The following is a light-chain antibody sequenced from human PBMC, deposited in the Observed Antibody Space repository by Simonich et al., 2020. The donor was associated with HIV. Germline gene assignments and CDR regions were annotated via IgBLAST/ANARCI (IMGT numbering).Light chain of an antibody. Sequence: EIVMTQSPATLSVSPGERATLSFRASQSVRSNLAGYQQKPGQAPRLLIYDASTRATGIPARFSGSGSGTEFTLTISSLQSEDFAVYYCQEYNKWPPWTFGQGTKVEIK. CDR3: QEYNKWPPWT. CDR1: QSVRSN. V-gene: IGKV3-15*01. J-gene: IGKJ1*01. CDR2: DAS.